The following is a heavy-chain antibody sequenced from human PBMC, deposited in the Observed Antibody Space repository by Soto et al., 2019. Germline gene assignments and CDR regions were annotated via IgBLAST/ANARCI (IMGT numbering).Heavy chain of an antibody. Sequence: QLQLQESGPGLVKPSETLSLTCTVSGGSISSSSYYWGWIRQPPGKGLEWTGSIYYSGYTYYNPSLKSRVHISVDTSKNQFSLKLSSVTAADTAVYYCARHNGPLYVGYYYDMDVWGQGTTVTVSS. CDR3: ARHNGPLYVGYYYDMDV. J-gene: IGHJ6*02. V-gene: IGHV4-39*01. CDR2: IYYSGYT. D-gene: IGHD3-16*01. CDR1: GGSISSSSYY.